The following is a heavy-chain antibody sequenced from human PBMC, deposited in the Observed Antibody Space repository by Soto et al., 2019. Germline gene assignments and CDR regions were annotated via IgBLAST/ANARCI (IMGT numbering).Heavy chain of an antibody. CDR1: GDSISTEGYY. J-gene: IGHJ1*01. V-gene: IGHV4-31*03. Sequence: SETLSLTCSVSGDSISTEGYYWSWIRQHPGKGLEWIGYIYYSGLTSYNPSLKSRVTISRATSKNQFYLRLSSVTAADTAVYYCARSRSYYVEDFQKWGQGTLVTVSS. D-gene: IGHD1-26*01. CDR2: IYYSGLT. CDR3: ARSRSYYVEDFQK.